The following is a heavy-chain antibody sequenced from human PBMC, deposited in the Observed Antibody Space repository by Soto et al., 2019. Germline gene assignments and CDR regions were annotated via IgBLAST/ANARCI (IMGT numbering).Heavy chain of an antibody. CDR2: ISAYNGNT. CDR1: GYTFTSYV. Sequence: QVPLVQSGAEVKKPGASVKVSCKASGYTFTSYVIRWVRQAPGQGLEWMGWISAYNGNTNYAQKLQGRDTMTTDTSTSTAYMELRNRRSVDTAVYYWARGLHGYSSSWYQNYNSYGMDVWGQGTTVTVSS. D-gene: IGHD6-13*01. J-gene: IGHJ6*02. V-gene: IGHV1-18*04. CDR3: ARGLHGYSSSWYQNYNSYGMDV.